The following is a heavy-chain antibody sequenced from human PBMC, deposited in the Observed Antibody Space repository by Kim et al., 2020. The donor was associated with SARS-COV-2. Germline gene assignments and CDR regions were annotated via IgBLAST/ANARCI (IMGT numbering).Heavy chain of an antibody. J-gene: IGHJ6*03. CDR1: GGTFSSYA. D-gene: IGHD2-2*01. V-gene: IGHV1-69*04. CDR3: ATKSTGGVVPPAYMDV. Sequence: SVKVSCKASGGTFSSYAISWVRQAPGQGLEWMGRIIPILGIANYAQKFQGRVTITADKSTSTAYMELSILRSEDTAVYYCATKSTGGVVPPAYMDVWGKGTTVTVSS. CDR2: IIPILGIA.